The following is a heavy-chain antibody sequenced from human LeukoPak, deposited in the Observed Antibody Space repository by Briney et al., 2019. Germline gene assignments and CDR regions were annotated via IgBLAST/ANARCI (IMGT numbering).Heavy chain of an antibody. CDR3: ARDLLYYYDSSGYPEGGY. CDR2: ISAYNGNT. CDR1: GYTFTSYG. J-gene: IGHJ4*02. Sequence: ASVKVSCKASGYTFTSYGISWVRQAPGQGLEWMGWISAYNGNTNYAQKLQGRVTMTTDTSTSTAYMELRSLRSDDTAAYYCARDLLYYYDSSGYPEGGYWGQGTLVTVSS. D-gene: IGHD3-22*01. V-gene: IGHV1-18*01.